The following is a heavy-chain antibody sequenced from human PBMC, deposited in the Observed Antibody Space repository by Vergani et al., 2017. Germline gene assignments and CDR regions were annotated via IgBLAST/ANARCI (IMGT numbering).Heavy chain of an antibody. CDR3: ARSPWVYYYGSGPIDY. Sequence: QVQLVESGGGVVQPGRSLRLSCAASGFTFSSYAMHWVRQAPGKGLEWVAVISYDGSNKYYADSVKGRFTISRDNSKNTLYLQMNSLRAEDTAVYYCARSPWVYYYGSGPIDYWGQGTLVTVSS. CDR2: ISYDGSNK. CDR1: GFTFSSYA. V-gene: IGHV3-30*04. J-gene: IGHJ4*02. D-gene: IGHD3-10*01.